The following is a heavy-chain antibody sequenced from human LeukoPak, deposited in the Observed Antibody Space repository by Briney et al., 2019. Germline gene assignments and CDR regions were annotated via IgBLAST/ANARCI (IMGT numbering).Heavy chain of an antibody. Sequence: SVKVSCKASGGTFSSYAISWVRQAPGQGLEWMGGIIPIFGTANYTQKFQGRVTITADESTSTAYMELSSLRSEDTAVYYCARSPPAGYSGSWYFDYWGQGTLVTVSS. CDR3: ARSPPAGYSGSWYFDY. D-gene: IGHD6-13*01. J-gene: IGHJ4*02. V-gene: IGHV1-69*13. CDR2: IIPIFGTA. CDR1: GGTFSSYA.